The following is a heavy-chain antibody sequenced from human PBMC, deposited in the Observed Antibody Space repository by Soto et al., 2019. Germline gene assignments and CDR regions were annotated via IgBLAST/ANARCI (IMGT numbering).Heavy chain of an antibody. V-gene: IGHV1-2*02. Sequence: GASVKVSCKASGYTFTGYYMHWVRQAPGQGLEWMGWINPNSGGTNYAQKFQGRVTMTRDTSISTAYMELSRLRSDDTAVYYCARGVMDIVLMVYAIPLHFDYWGQGTLVTVSS. CDR3: ARGVMDIVLMVYAIPLHFDY. CDR2: INPNSGGT. D-gene: IGHD2-8*01. CDR1: GYTFTGYY. J-gene: IGHJ4*02.